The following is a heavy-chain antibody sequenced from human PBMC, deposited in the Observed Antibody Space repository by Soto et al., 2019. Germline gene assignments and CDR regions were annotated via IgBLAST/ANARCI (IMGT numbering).Heavy chain of an antibody. V-gene: IGHV3-30*18. D-gene: IGHD4-4*01. CDR2: ISSDGNKK. CDR1: GFTFSSYG. J-gene: IGHJ1*01. CDR3: AKDQRGSNYGYFQY. Sequence: QVQLVESGGGVVQPGRSLRLSCAASGFTFSSYGMHWVRQAQGKGLEWVTLISSDGNKKYYGDSVQGRFTISRDNSKNTLYLEMDSLRPEDTAIYYCAKDQRGSNYGYFQYWGQGTLVTVSS.